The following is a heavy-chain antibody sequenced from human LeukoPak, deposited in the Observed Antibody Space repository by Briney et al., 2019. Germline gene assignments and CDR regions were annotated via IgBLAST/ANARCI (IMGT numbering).Heavy chain of an antibody. CDR3: ARESDRSGWYDY. CDR2: ISGDGGST. D-gene: IGHD6-19*01. CDR1: GLNFDDYA. J-gene: IGHJ4*02. Sequence: GGSLRLSCAAPGLNFDDYAIHWVRQAPGKGLEWVSLISGDGGSTFYADSVGGRFTISRDNSKNSLYLQMSSLRSEDTAFYFCARESDRSGWYDYWGQGTGVTVSS. V-gene: IGHV3-43*02.